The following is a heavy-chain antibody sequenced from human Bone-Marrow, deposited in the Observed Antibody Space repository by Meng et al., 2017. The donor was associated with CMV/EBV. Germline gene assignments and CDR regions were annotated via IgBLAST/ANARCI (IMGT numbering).Heavy chain of an antibody. CDR3: AKDRPLFDY. Sequence: GESLKISCAASGLTFSSYAMYWVRQAPGKGPEWVAVISYDGSNIKYADSVKGRFTISRDNSKNTLYLQMNSLRAEDTAVYYCAKDRPLFDYWGQGTLVTVSS. J-gene: IGHJ4*02. CDR1: GLTFSSYA. CDR2: ISYDGSNI. V-gene: IGHV3-30-3*01.